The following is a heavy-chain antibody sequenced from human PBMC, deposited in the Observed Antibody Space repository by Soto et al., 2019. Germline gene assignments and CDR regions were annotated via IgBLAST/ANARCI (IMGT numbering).Heavy chain of an antibody. CDR3: ARDVTMVRGVMGHYYYYYYMDV. CDR1: GGSFSGYY. V-gene: IGHV4-34*01. D-gene: IGHD3-10*01. CDR2: INHSGST. Sequence: NPSETLSLTCAVYGGSFSGYYWSWIRQPPGKGLEWIGEINHSGSTNYNPSLKSRVTISVDTSKNQFSLKLSSVTAADTAVYYCARDVTMVRGVMGHYYYYYYMDVWGKGTTVTVSS. J-gene: IGHJ6*03.